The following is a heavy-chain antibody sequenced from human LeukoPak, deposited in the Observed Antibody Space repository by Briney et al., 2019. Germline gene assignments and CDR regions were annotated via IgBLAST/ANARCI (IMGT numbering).Heavy chain of an antibody. J-gene: IGHJ3*02. Sequence: PGGSLRLSCAASGFTVSSNYMSWVRQAPEKGLEWVSVIYSGGSTHYADSVKGRFTISRDNSKNTLYLQMNSLRAEDTAVYYCAHSRELLLDAFDIWGQGTMVTVSS. CDR1: GFTVSSNY. CDR3: AHSRELLLDAFDI. V-gene: IGHV3-66*01. D-gene: IGHD1-26*01. CDR2: IYSGGST.